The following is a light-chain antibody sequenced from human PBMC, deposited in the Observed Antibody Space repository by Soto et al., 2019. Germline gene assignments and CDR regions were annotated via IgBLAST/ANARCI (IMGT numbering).Light chain of an antibody. CDR1: SSDVGGYNY. V-gene: IGLV2-8*01. Sequence: QSVLTQPPSASGSPGQSVTISCTGTSSDVGGYNYVSWYQQHPGKAPKLMISEVSKRPSGVPDRFSGSKSGNTASLTVSGPQAGDGANYYCTSFAGNNILVFGGGPKPTVL. CDR2: EVS. CDR3: TSFAGNNILV. J-gene: IGLJ2*01.